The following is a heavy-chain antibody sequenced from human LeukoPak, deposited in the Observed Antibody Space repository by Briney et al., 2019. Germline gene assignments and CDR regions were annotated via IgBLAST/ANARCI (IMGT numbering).Heavy chain of an antibody. CDR2: MDQEGREK. D-gene: IGHD4-11*01. J-gene: IGHJ4*02. Sequence: AGGSLRLSCAASGFAFSNYWMSWVRQAPGKGREWVANMDQEGREKNYVDSVKGRFTISRDNAQDSLYLQMNSLRAEDTAVYYCAGDRGYSNFDYWGQGTLLTVSS. V-gene: IGHV3-7*01. CDR1: GFAFSNYW. CDR3: AGDRGYSNFDY.